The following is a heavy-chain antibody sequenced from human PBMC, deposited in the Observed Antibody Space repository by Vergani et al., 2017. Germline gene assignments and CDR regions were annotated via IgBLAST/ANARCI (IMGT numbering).Heavy chain of an antibody. CDR1: GYRFTSYW. J-gene: IGHJ4*02. V-gene: IGHV5-10-1*01. CDR3: ARLYGDYVSDFDY. Sequence: EVQLVQSGAVVKTPGESLKISCKGSGYRFTSYWIGWVRQMPGKGLGWMGRIDPSDSYTNYSPSFQGHVTISADKYISTAYLQCSSLTASDPDMYYCARLYGDYVSDFDYWGQGTLVTVSS. CDR2: IDPSDSYT. D-gene: IGHD4-17*01.